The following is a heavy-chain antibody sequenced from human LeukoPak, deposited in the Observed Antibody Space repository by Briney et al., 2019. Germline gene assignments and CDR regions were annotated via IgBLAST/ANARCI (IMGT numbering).Heavy chain of an antibody. J-gene: IGHJ4*02. CDR2: IYSGGST. D-gene: IGHD5-18*01. CDR3: ARYHTALNY. V-gene: IGHV3-53*01. CDR1: GFTFSSYW. Sequence: GGSLRLSCAASGFTFSSYWMHWVRQVPGKGLVWVSVIYSGGSTYYADSVKGRFTISRDNSKNTLYLQMNNVRVEDTAVYFCARYHTALNYWGQGTLVTASP.